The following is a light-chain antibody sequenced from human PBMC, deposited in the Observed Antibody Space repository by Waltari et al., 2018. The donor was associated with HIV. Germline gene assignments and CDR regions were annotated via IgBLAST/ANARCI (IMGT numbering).Light chain of an antibody. CDR3: QQFGSSPLT. CDR1: QSVNSNY. CDR2: GAF. Sequence: EIVLTQSPDTLCLSPGERATLPCGTSQSVNSNYLAWYQQKPGQAPRLLIYGAFNRATGSPDRFSGSGSGTDFTLTINRLEPEDFAVYYCQQFGSSPLTFGGGTKVEIK. J-gene: IGKJ4*01. V-gene: IGKV3-20*01.